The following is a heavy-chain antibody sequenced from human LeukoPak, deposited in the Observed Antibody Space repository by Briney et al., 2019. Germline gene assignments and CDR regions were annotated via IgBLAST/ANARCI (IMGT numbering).Heavy chain of an antibody. CDR3: AKGPLFGMITLGGVIDY. CDR2: ISYDGSNK. J-gene: IGHJ4*02. Sequence: PGGSLRLSRAASGFTFSSYGMHWVRQAPGKGLEWVAVISYDGSNKYYADSVKGRFTISRDNSKNTLYLQMNSLRAEDTAVYYCAKGPLFGMITLGGVIDYWDQGTLVTVSS. CDR1: GFTFSSYG. D-gene: IGHD3-16*02. V-gene: IGHV3-30*18.